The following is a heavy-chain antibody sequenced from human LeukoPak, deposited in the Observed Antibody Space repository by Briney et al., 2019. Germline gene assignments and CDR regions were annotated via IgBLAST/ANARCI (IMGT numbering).Heavy chain of an antibody. J-gene: IGHJ4*02. CDR2: INSDGSST. Sequence: GGSLRLSCAASGFTFSSYWMHWVRQAPGKGLVWVSRINSDGSSTSYADSVKGRFTISRDNAKNTLYLQMNSLRAEDTAVYYCAKRIQSAMATGYWGQGTLVTVSS. V-gene: IGHV3-74*01. CDR3: AKRIQSAMATGY. CDR1: GFTFSSYW. D-gene: IGHD5-18*01.